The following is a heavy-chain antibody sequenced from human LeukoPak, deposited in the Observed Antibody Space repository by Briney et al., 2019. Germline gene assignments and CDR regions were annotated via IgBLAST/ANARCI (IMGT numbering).Heavy chain of an antibody. CDR1: GFSFSTSA. V-gene: IGHV3-64*02. Sequence: GGSLRLSCAASGFSFSTSAMHWVRQAPGKGLEYVSAISSDGGSTYYADSVKGRFTISRDNSKNTLYLQMGSLRAEDMAVYYCARVFYESGGYYYDYWGQGILVTVSS. J-gene: IGHJ4*02. CDR2: ISSDGGST. D-gene: IGHD3-22*01. CDR3: ARVFYESGGYYYDY.